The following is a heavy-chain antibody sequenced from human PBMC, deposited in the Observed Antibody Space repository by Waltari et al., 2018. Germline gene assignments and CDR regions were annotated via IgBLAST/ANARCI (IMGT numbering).Heavy chain of an antibody. CDR1: GYTFTSYG. J-gene: IGHJ4*02. CDR2: SSAYNGNT. CDR3: ARVTSHLTSYYFDY. V-gene: IGHV1-18*01. Sequence: QVQLVQSGAEVKKPGASVKVSCKASGYTFTSYGISWVRQAPGQGLEWMGWSSAYNGNTNYAQKLEGRVAMTTDTSTSTAYMELRSLRSDDTAVYYCARVTSHLTSYYFDYWGQGTLVTVSS. D-gene: IGHD7-27*01.